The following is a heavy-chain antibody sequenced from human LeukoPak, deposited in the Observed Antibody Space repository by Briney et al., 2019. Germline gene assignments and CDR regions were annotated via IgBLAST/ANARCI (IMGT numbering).Heavy chain of an antibody. V-gene: IGHV1-69*04. CDR1: GGTFSSYT. J-gene: IGHJ4*02. CDR3: ARDPGYCSSTSCYTRLGY. CDR2: IIPILGIA. D-gene: IGHD2-2*02. Sequence: AASVKVSCKASGGTFSSYTISWVRQAPGQGLEWMGRIIPILGIANYAQKFQGRVTITADKSKSTAYMELSSLRSEDTAVYYCARDPGYCSSTSCYTRLGYWGQGTLVTVSS.